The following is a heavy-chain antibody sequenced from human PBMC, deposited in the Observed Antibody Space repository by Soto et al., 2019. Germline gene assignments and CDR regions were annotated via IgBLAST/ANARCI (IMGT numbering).Heavy chain of an antibody. Sequence: SETLSLTCTASGGSFSSFYWSWIRQPPGKGLEWIGHLYYTGTTNYNPSLKSRVTISVDTSKKQFFMKLTSVTAADTAVYYCATYDSTGKFDFWGQGTLVTVSS. CDR1: GGSFSSFY. J-gene: IGHJ4*02. CDR3: ATYDSTGKFDF. V-gene: IGHV4-59*01. CDR2: LYYTGTT. D-gene: IGHD3-22*01.